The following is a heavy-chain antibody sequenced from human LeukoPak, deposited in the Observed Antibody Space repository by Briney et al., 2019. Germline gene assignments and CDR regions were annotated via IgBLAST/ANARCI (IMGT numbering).Heavy chain of an antibody. V-gene: IGHV1-18*01. J-gene: IGHJ4*02. Sequence: GASVKVSCKASGYNFNTFGSSWVRQAPGQGLEWMGWISAYTGNTNYAPKFQGRVTITTDRSTSTAYMDLRSLRSDDTAVYYCTRVASTTCDCPDYFDYRGQGTLVTVSS. CDR3: TRVASTTCDCPDYFDY. CDR1: GYNFNTFG. D-gene: IGHD2-2*01. CDR2: ISAYTGNT.